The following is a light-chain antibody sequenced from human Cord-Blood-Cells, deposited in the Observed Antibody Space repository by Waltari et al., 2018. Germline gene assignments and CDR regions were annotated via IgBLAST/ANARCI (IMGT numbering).Light chain of an antibody. J-gene: IGKJ2*01. CDR2: LGS. Sequence: DLVMTQSPLSLPVTPGEPASIPCRSSQTLLHSNGYNYLDWYLQKPGQSPQLLIYLGSNRASGVPDRFSGSGSGTDFTLKISRVEAEDVGVYYCRQALQTPYTFGQGTKLEIK. CDR1: QTLLHSNGYNY. V-gene: IGKV2-28*01. CDR3: RQALQTPYT.